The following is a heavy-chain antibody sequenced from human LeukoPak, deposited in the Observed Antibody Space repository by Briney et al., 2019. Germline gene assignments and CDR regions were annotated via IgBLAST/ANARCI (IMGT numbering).Heavy chain of an antibody. V-gene: IGHV1-24*01. CDR2: FDPEDGET. J-gene: IGHJ3*02. CDR3: ATAQDSRNNWNDNRAFDI. D-gene: IGHD1-1*01. Sequence: VASVKISCKISGYTLTELSMHWVRQAPGKGLEWMGGFDPEDGETIYAQKFQDRVTMTEDTSPDTAYMDLASLRSEDTAVYYCATAQDSRNNWNDNRAFDIWGQGTMVTVSS. CDR1: GYTLTELS.